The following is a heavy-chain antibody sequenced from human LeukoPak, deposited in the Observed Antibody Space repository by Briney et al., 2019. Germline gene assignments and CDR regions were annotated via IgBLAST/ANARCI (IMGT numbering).Heavy chain of an antibody. CDR3: ARDSRLRWFGENYYYYYMDV. CDR1: GFTFSSYS. J-gene: IGHJ6*03. V-gene: IGHV3-21*01. D-gene: IGHD3-10*01. CDR2: ISSSSSYI. Sequence: GGSLRLSCAASGFTFSSYSMNWVRQAPGKGLEWVSSISSSSSYIYYADSVKGRFTISRDNAKNSLYLQMNSLRAEDTAVYYCARDSRLRWFGENYYYYYMDVWGKGTTVTVSS.